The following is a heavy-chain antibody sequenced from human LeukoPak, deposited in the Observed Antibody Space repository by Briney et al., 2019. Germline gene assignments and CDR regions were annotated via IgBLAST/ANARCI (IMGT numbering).Heavy chain of an antibody. J-gene: IGHJ4*02. V-gene: IGHV3-7*01. Sequence: RPGGSLRLSCVASGFTFSTHWMSWARQVPGKGLEWVANIKEDGSAKYYVDSVKGRFTISRDNAKKSLYLQMDSLRAEDTAVFYCARARCSSTDCPPDYWGQGTLVTVSS. CDR3: ARARCSSTDCPPDY. CDR1: GFTFSTHW. CDR2: IKEDGSAK. D-gene: IGHD2-2*01.